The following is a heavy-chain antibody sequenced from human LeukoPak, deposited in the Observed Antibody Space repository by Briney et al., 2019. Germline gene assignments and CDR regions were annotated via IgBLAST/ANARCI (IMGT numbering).Heavy chain of an antibody. CDR3: ARGGGYASPIGY. CDR1: GGSISTYS. V-gene: IGHV4-59*01. CDR2: IYHSGST. Sequence: SETLSLTCTLSGGSISTYSWSWIRQPPGKGLEWIGYIYHSGSTNYNPSLKSRVTIPVDTSKNQFSLKLSSVTAADTAVYYCARGGGYASPIGYWGQGALVTVSS. D-gene: IGHD5-12*01. J-gene: IGHJ4*02.